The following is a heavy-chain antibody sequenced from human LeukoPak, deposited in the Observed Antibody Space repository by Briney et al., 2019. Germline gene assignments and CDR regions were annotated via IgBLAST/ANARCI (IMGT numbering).Heavy chain of an antibody. D-gene: IGHD3-10*01. J-gene: IGHJ4*02. CDR1: GFTFSDYY. CDR2: ISSSSSYT. V-gene: IGHV3-11*03. Sequence: GGSLRLSCAASGFTFSDYYMSWIRQAPGKGLEWVSYISSSSSYTNYADSVKGRFTISRDNAKNSLYLQMNSLRAEDTAVYYCASLGRGVSDYWGQGTLVTVSS. CDR3: ASLGRGVSDY.